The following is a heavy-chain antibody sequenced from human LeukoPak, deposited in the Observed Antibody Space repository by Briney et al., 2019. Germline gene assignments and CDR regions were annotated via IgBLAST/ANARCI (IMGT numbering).Heavy chain of an antibody. CDR1: GYTFTGYY. V-gene: IGHV1-2*02. J-gene: IGHJ4*02. D-gene: IGHD3-22*01. CDR3: ARGYYDRGSLYYFDY. Sequence: ASVKVSCKTSGYTFTGYYMHWVGQAPGQGPEWMGWIDPNSGGTNYAQKFQGRVTMTRDTSIGTAYMELSGLTSDDTAVYYCARGYYDRGSLYYFDYWGQGTLVTVSS. CDR2: IDPNSGGT.